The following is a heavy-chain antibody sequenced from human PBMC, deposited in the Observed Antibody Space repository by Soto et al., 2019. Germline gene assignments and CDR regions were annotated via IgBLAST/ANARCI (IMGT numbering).Heavy chain of an antibody. Sequence: QVQLVESGGGVVRPGRSLRLSCAASGFTFSSYAMHWVRQAPGKGLEWVAVISYDGSHKYYADSVKGRFTIPRDNSKNTLYLQMNSLRAEDTAVYYCARDNGGGIDCWGQGTLVTVSS. CDR2: ISYDGSHK. CDR3: ARDNGGGIDC. V-gene: IGHV3-30-3*01. J-gene: IGHJ4*02. CDR1: GFTFSSYA. D-gene: IGHD3-16*01.